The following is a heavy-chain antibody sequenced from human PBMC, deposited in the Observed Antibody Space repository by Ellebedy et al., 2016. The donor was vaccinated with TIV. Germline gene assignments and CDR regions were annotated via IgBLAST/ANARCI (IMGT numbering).Heavy chain of an antibody. CDR2: IKQDGSEK. J-gene: IGHJ4*02. V-gene: IGHV3-7*01. D-gene: IGHD1-1*01. CDR1: GFTFSDYW. CDR3: ARQRTYLFDY. Sequence: GESLKISCAASGFTFSDYWMSWVRQAPGKGLEWVANIKQDGSEKWYVDSVKGRFTISRDNAKNSLYLQMSSLRAEDTAVYYCARQRTYLFDYWGQGTLVTVSS.